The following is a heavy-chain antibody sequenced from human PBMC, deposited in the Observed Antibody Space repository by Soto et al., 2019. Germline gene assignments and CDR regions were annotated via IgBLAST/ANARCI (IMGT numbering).Heavy chain of an antibody. Sequence: EVQLVETGGGLIQPGGSLRLSCAASGFTVSSNYMSWVRQAPGKGLEWVSVIYSGGSTYYADSVNGRFTISRDNSKNTLYLQMHSLSGEDAAVYYCASGYCSISRCYYDYWGQGTLVTVSS. CDR2: IYSGGST. CDR1: GFTVSSNY. D-gene: IGHD2-2*01. CDR3: ASGYCSISRCYYDY. V-gene: IGHV3-53*02. J-gene: IGHJ4*02.